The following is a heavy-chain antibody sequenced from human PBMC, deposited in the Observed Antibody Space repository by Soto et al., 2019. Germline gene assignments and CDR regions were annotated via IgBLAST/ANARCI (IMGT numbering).Heavy chain of an antibody. CDR3: AREGSGWDYLWFDP. Sequence: QAQLQQSGPGLVKPSQTLSLTCAISGDSVSSNSAAWNWIRQSPSRGLEWLGRTYYRAKWYNDYAESVKSRITLNPDTSKNQFSLQLNSVTPEDTAVYYCAREGSGWDYLWFDPWGQGTLVTVSS. V-gene: IGHV6-1*01. J-gene: IGHJ5*02. CDR2: TYYRAKWYN. CDR1: GDSVSSNSAA. D-gene: IGHD6-25*01.